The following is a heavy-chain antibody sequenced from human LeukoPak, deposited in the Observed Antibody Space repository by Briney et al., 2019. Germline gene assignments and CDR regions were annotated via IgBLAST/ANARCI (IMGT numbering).Heavy chain of an antibody. D-gene: IGHD2-2*01. CDR3: ARPKDPNRYCSSTSCHLNWFDP. V-gene: IGHV3-30-3*01. CDR2: ISYDGSNK. Sequence: GGSLRLSCAASGFTFSSYAMHWVRQAPGKGLEWVAVISYDGSNKYYADSVKGRFTISRDNSKNTLYLQMNSLRAEDTAVYYCARPKDPNRYCSSTSCHLNWFDPWGRGTLVTVSS. J-gene: IGHJ5*02. CDR1: GFTFSSYA.